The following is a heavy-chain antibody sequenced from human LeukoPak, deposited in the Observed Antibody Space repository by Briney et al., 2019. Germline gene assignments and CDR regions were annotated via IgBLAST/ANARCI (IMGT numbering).Heavy chain of an antibody. V-gene: IGHV1-18*01. CDR3: ARVLSQWELLNWFDP. D-gene: IGHD1-26*01. CDR2: ISAYNGNT. CDR1: GYTFTSYG. J-gene: IGHJ5*02. Sequence: ASVKVSCKASGYTFTSYGISWVRQAPGQGLEWMGWISAYNGNTNYAQKLQGRVTMTTDTSTSTAYMELRSLRSDDTAVYYCARVLSQWELLNWFDPWGQGTPVTVSS.